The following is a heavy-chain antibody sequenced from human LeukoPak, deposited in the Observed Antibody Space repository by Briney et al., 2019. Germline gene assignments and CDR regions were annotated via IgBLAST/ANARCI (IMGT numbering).Heavy chain of an antibody. CDR1: GYTFTSYY. Sequence: PVASVKVSCKASGYTFTSYYLHWVRQAPGHGLEWMGTINLSGDRTSYAQKIQGRVTMTRDTSTSTVYMELSSLTSEDTAVYYCARDIGSGYYNFDYWGQGTLVTVSS. J-gene: IGHJ4*02. D-gene: IGHD5-12*01. V-gene: IGHV1-46*01. CDR2: INLSGDRT. CDR3: ARDIGSGYYNFDY.